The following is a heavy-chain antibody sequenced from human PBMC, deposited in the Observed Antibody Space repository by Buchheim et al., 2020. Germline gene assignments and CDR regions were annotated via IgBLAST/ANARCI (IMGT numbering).Heavy chain of an antibody. CDR1: GFTYNNYA. J-gene: IGHJ4*02. V-gene: IGHV3-23*01. CDR2: ISGSGGST. D-gene: IGHD5-18*01. CDR3: AKDLGAGYSYGYAPFDY. Sequence: VQPGGSLRISCVASGFTYNNYAMTWVRQAPGKGLEWVSAISGSGGSTYYADSVKGRFTIPRDNSKNTLYLQMNSLRAEDTAVYYCAKDLGAGYSYGYAPFDYWGQGTL.